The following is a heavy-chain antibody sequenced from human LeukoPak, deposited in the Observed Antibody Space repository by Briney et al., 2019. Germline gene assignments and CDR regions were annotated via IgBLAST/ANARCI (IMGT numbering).Heavy chain of an antibody. CDR2: MNPNSGNT. CDR1: GYTFTSYD. Sequence: ASVKVSCKASGYTFTSYDINWVRQATGQGLEWMGWMNPNSGNTGYAQKFQGRVTMARNTSISTAYMELSSLRSEDTAVYYCARKDAYYDFWSGYYLTKYYYYYGMDVWGQGTTVTVSS. D-gene: IGHD3-3*01. V-gene: IGHV1-8*01. J-gene: IGHJ6*02. CDR3: ARKDAYYDFWSGYYLTKYYYYYGMDV.